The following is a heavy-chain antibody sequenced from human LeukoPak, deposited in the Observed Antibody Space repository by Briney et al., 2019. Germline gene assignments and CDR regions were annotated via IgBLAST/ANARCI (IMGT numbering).Heavy chain of an antibody. V-gene: IGHV4-34*01. CDR3: ARASGSRILSAEYFQH. Sequence: SETLSLTCAVYGGSFSGYYWSWIRQPPGKGLEWIGEINHSGSTNYNPSPKSRVTISVDTSKNQFSLKLSSVTAADTAVYYCARASGSRILSAEYFQHWGQGTLVTVSS. D-gene: IGHD2-15*01. CDR2: INHSGST. CDR1: GGSFSGYY. J-gene: IGHJ1*01.